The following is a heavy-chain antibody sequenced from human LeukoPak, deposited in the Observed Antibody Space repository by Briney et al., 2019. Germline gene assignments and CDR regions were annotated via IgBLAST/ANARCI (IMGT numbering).Heavy chain of an antibody. D-gene: IGHD3-3*01. Sequence: GASVKVSCKASGYTFTSYGISWVRQAPGQGLEWMGWISIYNGNTDYVQKLRGRVTMTTDTSTSTAYLELRGLRSDDTAVYYCARITYDFWSGYYMPDDPWGQGTLVTVSS. V-gene: IGHV1-18*01. CDR1: GYTFTSYG. CDR3: ARITYDFWSGYYMPDDP. CDR2: ISIYNGNT. J-gene: IGHJ5*02.